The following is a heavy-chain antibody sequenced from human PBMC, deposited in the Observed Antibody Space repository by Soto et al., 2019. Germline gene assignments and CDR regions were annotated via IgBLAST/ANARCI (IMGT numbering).Heavy chain of an antibody. CDR2: IDWNSGTI. J-gene: IGHJ5*02. CDR3: ANAPKVVTHWFAP. Sequence: EMQLVESGGGLVQPGRSLRLSCAVSGFTFENFALHWARQAPGKGLEWVSGIDWNSGTIASAGSLKGRFTRSRDSATNSLYLHLHGLRPVDTAFYSCANAPKVVTHWFAPWGQATVVTGSS. D-gene: IGHD2-21*02. V-gene: IGHV3-9*01. CDR1: GFTFENFA.